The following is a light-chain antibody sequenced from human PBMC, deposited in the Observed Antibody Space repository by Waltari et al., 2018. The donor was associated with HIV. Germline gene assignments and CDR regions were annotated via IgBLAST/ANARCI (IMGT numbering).Light chain of an antibody. J-gene: IGLJ2*01. CDR2: RNN. V-gene: IGLV1-47*01. Sequence: QSVLTQPPSASGTPGQRVTISCSGSSSNIGSNYVYWYQQLPGTAPKLLIYRNNQRPSGVPDRFSGSKSGTSASVAICGLRSEDEADYYCCSYAGSYTVFGGGTKLTVL. CDR1: SSNIGSNY. CDR3: CSYAGSYTV.